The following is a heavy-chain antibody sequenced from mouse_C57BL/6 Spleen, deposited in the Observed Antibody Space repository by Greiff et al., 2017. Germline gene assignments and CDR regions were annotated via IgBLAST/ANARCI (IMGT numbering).Heavy chain of an antibody. V-gene: IGHV1-80*01. CDR1: GYPFSSYW. Sequence: FQLQQSGAELVKPGASVKFSCKASGYPFSSYWMTWVKQGPGKGLEWFGQIYPGDGDTNYNGKFKGKATLTADKSSSTAYMQLSSLTSEASAVYFCAREGSGGNYFDYWGQGTTLTVSS. CDR2: IYPGDGDT. CDR3: AREGSGGNYFDY. D-gene: IGHD2-14*01. J-gene: IGHJ2*01.